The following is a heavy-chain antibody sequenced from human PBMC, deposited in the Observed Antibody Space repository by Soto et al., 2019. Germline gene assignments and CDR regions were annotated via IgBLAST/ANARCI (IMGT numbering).Heavy chain of an antibody. Sequence: EVQLVESGGALAQPGGSLRLSCAASGFSFSIHSMTWVRQAPGKGLEWVSFIGLSGSPIYYADSVNGRFTISRDDAKNLLYLQLNSLRAADTAVYYCARYLYSSGRPSFDYWGQGALVTVSS. CDR3: ARYLYSSGRPSFDY. V-gene: IGHV3-48*01. J-gene: IGHJ4*02. CDR2: IGLSGSPI. CDR1: GFSFSIHS. D-gene: IGHD3-22*01.